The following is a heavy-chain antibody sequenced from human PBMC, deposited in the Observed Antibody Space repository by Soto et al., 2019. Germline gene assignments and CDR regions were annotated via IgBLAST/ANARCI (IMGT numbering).Heavy chain of an antibody. D-gene: IGHD6-6*01. CDR1: GFTVSGNY. CDR2: IYNGGAT. J-gene: IGHJ4*02. V-gene: IGHV3-53*02. CDR3: ASTRGSSYDY. Sequence: EVQLVETGGGLIQPGGSLRLSCEASGFTVSGNYMSWVRQAPGKGMEWVSVIYNGGATYYADSVKGRFTISRDNSKNTLYLQMNSLRAEDTAVYYCASTRGSSYDYWGQGTLVTVSS.